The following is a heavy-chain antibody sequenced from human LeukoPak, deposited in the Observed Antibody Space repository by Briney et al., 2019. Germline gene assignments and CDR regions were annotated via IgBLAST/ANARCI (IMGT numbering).Heavy chain of an antibody. CDR1: GSSISSYY. V-gene: IGHV4-59*12. Sequence: PSETLSLTCTVSGSSISSYYWSWIRQPPGKGLEWIGYIYYSGSTNYNPSLKSRVTISVDTSKNQFSLKLSSVSAADTAVYFCARAIWYGSGTTAFDYWGQGTLVTVSP. CDR2: IYYSGST. J-gene: IGHJ4*02. CDR3: ARAIWYGSGTTAFDY. D-gene: IGHD3-10*01.